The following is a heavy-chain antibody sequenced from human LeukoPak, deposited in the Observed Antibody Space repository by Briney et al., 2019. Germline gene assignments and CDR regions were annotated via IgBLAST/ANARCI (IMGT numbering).Heavy chain of an antibody. CDR1: GFTFNCYC. CDR3: ATLSTLVY. CDR2: INIDGSST. V-gene: IGHV3-74*01. Sequence: GGSLRLSCAVYGFTFNCYCMHWLRQVPGKGPVWVSRINIDGSSTRYADSVKGRFTISRDDAKNTLYLHMNSLRAEDTAVYYGATLSTLVYWGQGALVTVSS. J-gene: IGHJ4*02. D-gene: IGHD5/OR15-5a*01.